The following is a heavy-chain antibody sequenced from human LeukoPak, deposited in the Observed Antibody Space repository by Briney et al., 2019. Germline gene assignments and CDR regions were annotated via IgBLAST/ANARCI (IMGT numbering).Heavy chain of an antibody. CDR2: IYTSGST. CDR1: GGSISSGSYY. J-gene: IGHJ4*02. V-gene: IGHV4-61*02. CDR3: AVERDGYSIDY. Sequence: SETLSLTCTVSGGSISSGSYYWSWIRQPAGKGLEWIGRIYTSGSTNYNPSLKSRVTISVDTSKNQFALKLSSVPAADTAVYYCAVERDGYSIDYWGQGTLVTVSS. D-gene: IGHD5-24*01.